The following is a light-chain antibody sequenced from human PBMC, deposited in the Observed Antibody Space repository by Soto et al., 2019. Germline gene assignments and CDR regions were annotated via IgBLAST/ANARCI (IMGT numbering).Light chain of an antibody. J-gene: IGKJ4*01. Sequence: EIVLTQSPATLSLSLGERATLSCRASPNINTYLVWYQQKPGQAPRLLVYDASKRAAGIPDRFSGSGSGTDFTLTINSLAPEDFALYYCQQRSAWPRAFGGGTKVEIK. CDR2: DAS. CDR1: PNINTY. CDR3: QQRSAWPRA. V-gene: IGKV3-11*01.